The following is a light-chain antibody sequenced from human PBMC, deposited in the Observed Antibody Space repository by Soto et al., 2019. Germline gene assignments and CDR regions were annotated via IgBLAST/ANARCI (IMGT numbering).Light chain of an antibody. V-gene: IGLV2-14*01. CDR2: DVS. Sequence: QSVLTQPASVSGSPGQSITISCTGTSSDVGGYNYVSWYQQHPGKALKIMIYDVSNRPSGVSNRFSGSKSGNTASLTISGLQAEDEADYYCSSYTSSSTLHYVFGTGTKVTVL. CDR1: SSDVGGYNY. CDR3: SSYTSSSTLHYV. J-gene: IGLJ1*01.